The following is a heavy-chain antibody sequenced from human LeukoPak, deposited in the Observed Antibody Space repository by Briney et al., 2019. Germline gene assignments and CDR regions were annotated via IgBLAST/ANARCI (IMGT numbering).Heavy chain of an antibody. V-gene: IGHV4-4*07. CDR3: ARGPSGATPFDY. CDR2: IPASGST. Sequence: SETPSLTCTVSGGSISGYYWSWLRQSAEKGLEWIGRIPASGSTNYNPSLKTRVSMSVDTSKNQFFLMLTSVTAADTAVYYCARGPSGATPFDYWGQGILVTVS. D-gene: IGHD1-26*01. J-gene: IGHJ4*02. CDR1: GGSISGYY.